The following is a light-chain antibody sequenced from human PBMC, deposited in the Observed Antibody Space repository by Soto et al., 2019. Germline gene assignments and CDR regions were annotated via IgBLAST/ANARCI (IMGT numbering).Light chain of an antibody. Sequence: DIVMTQSPDSLAVSLGERATINCKSSQNVLYGSNNKNYLAWYQQKPGQPPKLLIYWASTRESGVPDRFSGSGSGADFPLTISSLQAEDVAVYFCQQYYSAPRLTFGGGTKVDIK. J-gene: IGKJ4*01. V-gene: IGKV4-1*01. CDR1: QNVLYGSNNKNY. CDR2: WAS. CDR3: QQYYSAPRLT.